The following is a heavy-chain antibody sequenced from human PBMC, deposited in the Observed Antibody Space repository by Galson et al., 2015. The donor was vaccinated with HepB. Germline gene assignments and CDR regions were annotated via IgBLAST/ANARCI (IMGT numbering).Heavy chain of an antibody. CDR3: ASPQRITMIVDWYFDL. D-gene: IGHD3-22*01. V-gene: IGHV3-30*04. CDR1: GFTFSSYA. CDR2: ISYDGSNK. Sequence: SLRLSCAASGFTFSSYAMHWVRQAPGKGLEWVAVISYDGSNKYYADSVKGRFTISRDNSKNTLYLQMNSLRAEDTAVYYCASPQRITMIVDWYFDLWGRGTLVTVSS. J-gene: IGHJ2*01.